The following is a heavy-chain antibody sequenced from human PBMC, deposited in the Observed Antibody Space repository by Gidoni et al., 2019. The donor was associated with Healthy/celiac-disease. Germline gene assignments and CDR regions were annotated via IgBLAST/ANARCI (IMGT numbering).Heavy chain of an antibody. CDR2: INPIFGIA. V-gene: IGHV1-69*04. CDR1: GGTFSSYA. D-gene: IGHD3-22*01. CDR3: ARSGQDYYDSSGDYYYYGMDV. J-gene: IGHJ6*02. Sequence: QVQLVQSGAAVKQPGSSVKVSCKASGGTFSSYAISWGRQAPGQGLEWMGRINPIFGIANYAQKCQGRVTITADKSTSTAYMELSSLRSEDTAVYYCARSGQDYYDSSGDYYYYGMDVWGQGTTVTVSS.